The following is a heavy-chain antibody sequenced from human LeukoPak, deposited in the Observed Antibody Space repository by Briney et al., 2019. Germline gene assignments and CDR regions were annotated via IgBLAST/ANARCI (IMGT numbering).Heavy chain of an antibody. Sequence: SETLSLTCTVSGYSISSGSYWGCSRQPPGKGLERIGSIPHSGSTHYSSSLTSRVSISVDTSKNQLSLRMSSVTAAVTAVYYCARGVGLTQGVTFDDWGQGTLVTVSS. V-gene: IGHV4-38-2*02. CDR3: ARGVGLTQGVTFDD. CDR1: GYSISSGSY. J-gene: IGHJ4*02. CDR2: IPHSGST. D-gene: IGHD1-26*01.